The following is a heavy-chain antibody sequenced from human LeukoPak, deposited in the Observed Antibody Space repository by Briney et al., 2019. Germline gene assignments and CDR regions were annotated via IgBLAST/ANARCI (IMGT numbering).Heavy chain of an antibody. J-gene: IGHJ5*02. CDR3: ARDLQLERPGNWFDP. Sequence: SVKVSCKASGGTFSSYAISWVRQAPGQGLEWMGGIIPIFGTANYAQKFQGRVTITADESTSTAYMELSSLRSEDTAVYYCARDLQLERPGNWFDPWGQGTPVTVSS. CDR1: GGTFSSYA. CDR2: IIPIFGTA. D-gene: IGHD1-1*01. V-gene: IGHV1-69*13.